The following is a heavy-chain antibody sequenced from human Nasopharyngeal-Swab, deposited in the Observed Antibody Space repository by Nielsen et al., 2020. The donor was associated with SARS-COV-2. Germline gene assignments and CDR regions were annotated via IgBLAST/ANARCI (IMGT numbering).Heavy chain of an antibody. V-gene: IGHV4-61*01. CDR2: IFYTGNT. J-gene: IGHJ4*02. CDR1: RGSVSRGSHY. D-gene: IGHD3-10*01. Sequence: SDTLSLTCIVSRGSVSRGSHYWSWIRQPPGKGLEWIGYIFYTGNTNYNPSLESRVTMSIDTSRNQFSLSLNSVTAADTAVYYCARDRGDLRKYYFDSWGQGTQITVSA. CDR3: ARDRGDLRKYYFDS.